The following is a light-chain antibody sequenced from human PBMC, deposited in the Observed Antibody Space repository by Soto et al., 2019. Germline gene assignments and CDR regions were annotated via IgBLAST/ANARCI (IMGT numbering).Light chain of an antibody. CDR2: GAS. CDR1: QSVSSSY. J-gene: IGKJ2*01. CDR3: QQYGSSPPYT. V-gene: IGKV3-20*01. Sequence: EIVLTQSPGTLSLPPGERATLSCRASQSVSSSYLAWYQQKPGQAPRLLIYGASSRATGIPDRFSGSGSGTDFTLTISRLEREDFAVYYCQQYGSSPPYTFGQGTKVDIK.